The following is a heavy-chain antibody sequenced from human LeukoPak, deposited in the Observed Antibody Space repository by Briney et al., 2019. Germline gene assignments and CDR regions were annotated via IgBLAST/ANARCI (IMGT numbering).Heavy chain of an antibody. CDR1: GYTFTSYD. V-gene: IGHV1-8*01. J-gene: IGHJ4*02. CDR2: MNPNSGNT. CDR3: ARGGVYNWNYEDY. Sequence: ASVTVSCTASGYTFTSYDINWVRQAAGQGLEWMGWMNPNSGNTGYAQKFQGRVTMTRNTSISTAYMELSSLRSEGTAVYYCARGGVYNWNYEDYWGQGTLVTVSS. D-gene: IGHD1-7*01.